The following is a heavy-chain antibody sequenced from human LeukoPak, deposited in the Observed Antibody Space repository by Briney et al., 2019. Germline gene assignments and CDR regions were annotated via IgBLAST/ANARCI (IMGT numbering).Heavy chain of an antibody. V-gene: IGHV1-8*03. CDR3: ARSYYYDSSGYYS. Sequence: ASVKVSCKASGYTFTSYDINWVRQATGQGLEWMGWMNPNSGNTGYAQKFQGRVTITRSTSISTAYMELSSLRSEDTAVYYCARSYYYDSSGYYSWGQGTLVTVSS. CDR1: GYTFTSYD. CDR2: MNPNSGNT. J-gene: IGHJ4*02. D-gene: IGHD3-22*01.